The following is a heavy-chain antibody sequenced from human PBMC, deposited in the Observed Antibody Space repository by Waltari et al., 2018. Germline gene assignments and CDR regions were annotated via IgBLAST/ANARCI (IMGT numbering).Heavy chain of an antibody. CDR3: VRLEDCTGPGGNCYSGDSFAMDV. V-gene: IGHV4-34*02. J-gene: IGHJ6*02. Sequence: QVQLQQWGAGLLQPSETLSLTCALYGGSFNGYYWGWIRQPPGKGLEWIGEINHGGNTNHNPSRRSRVTMLVDTSKSQFALKLNSVTAADTAVYYCVRLEDCTGPGGNCYSGDSFAMDVWGQGTTVTVSS. D-gene: IGHD2-8*02. CDR1: GGSFNGYY. CDR2: INHGGNT.